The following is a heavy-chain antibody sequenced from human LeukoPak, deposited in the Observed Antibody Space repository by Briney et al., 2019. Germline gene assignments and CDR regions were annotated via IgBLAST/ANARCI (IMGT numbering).Heavy chain of an antibody. CDR1: GASISGGTYY. CDR3: ARRGGSGRAFDY. D-gene: IGHD1-26*01. J-gene: IGHJ4*02. V-gene: IGHV4-39*01. CDR2: IYYTGST. Sequence: PSETLSLTCSVSGASISGGTYYWGWIRQPPGKGLEWIGSIYYTGSTYDNLSLKSRVTISVDTSKNQFSLKLSSVTAADTAVYYCARRGGSGRAFDYWGQGTLVTVSS.